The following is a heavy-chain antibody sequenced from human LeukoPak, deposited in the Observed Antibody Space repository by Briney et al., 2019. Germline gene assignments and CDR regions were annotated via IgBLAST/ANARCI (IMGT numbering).Heavy chain of an antibody. CDR1: GYTFTSYG. J-gene: IGHJ4*02. V-gene: IGHV1-18*01. D-gene: IGHD3-10*01. CDR3: ARDRGDYYGSGSYYKHFDY. CDR2: ISAYNGNT. Sequence: GASVTVSCTASGYTFTSYGISWVRQAPGQGLEWMGWISAYNGNTKYAQKLQCRVTTTTDTSTSTAYMQLRSLRSDDTAVYYCARDRGDYYGSGSYYKHFDYWGQGTLVTVSS.